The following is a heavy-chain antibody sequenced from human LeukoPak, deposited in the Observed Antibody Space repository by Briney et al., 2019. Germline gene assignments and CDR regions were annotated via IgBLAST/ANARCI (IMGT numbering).Heavy chain of an antibody. CDR1: GFILSNYG. CDR3: AKAPYYNIGGVRSF. J-gene: IGHJ6*02. V-gene: IGHV3-30*18. D-gene: IGHD3-10*02. Sequence: GGSLRLSCAASGFILSNYGVHWVRQAPGKGLEWVAVISNDGSTKFYTDPVKGRFTISRDNSKNTVDLQMDSLRAEDTAVYYCAKAPYYNIGGVRSFWGQGTTVTVSS. CDR2: ISNDGSTK.